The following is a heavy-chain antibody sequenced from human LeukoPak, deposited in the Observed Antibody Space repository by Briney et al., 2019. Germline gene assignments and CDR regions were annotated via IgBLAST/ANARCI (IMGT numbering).Heavy chain of an antibody. J-gene: IGHJ4*02. CDR1: GGSISSSSCY. V-gene: IGHV4-39*01. D-gene: IGHD6-19*01. Sequence: KPSETLSLTCTVSGGSISSSSCYWGWIRQPPGKGLEWIGSIYYSGITYYNPSLKSRVTISVDTSKNQFSLSLYSVTAADTAVYYCARLSVSTGWDLDYWGQGTLVTVSS. CDR2: IYYSGIT. CDR3: ARLSVSTGWDLDY.